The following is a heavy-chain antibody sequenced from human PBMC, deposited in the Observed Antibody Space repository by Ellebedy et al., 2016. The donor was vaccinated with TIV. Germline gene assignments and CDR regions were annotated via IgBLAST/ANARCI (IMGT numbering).Heavy chain of an antibody. D-gene: IGHD4-17*01. J-gene: IGHJ5*02. CDR2: IYSGGST. V-gene: IGHV3-53*01. Sequence: GGSLRLXXAASGFTVSSNYMSWVRQAPGKGLEWVSVIYSGGSTYYADSVKGRFTISRDNSKNTLYLQMNSLRAEDTAVYYCARSGDLNWFDPWGQGTLVTVSS. CDR1: GFTVSSNY. CDR3: ARSGDLNWFDP.